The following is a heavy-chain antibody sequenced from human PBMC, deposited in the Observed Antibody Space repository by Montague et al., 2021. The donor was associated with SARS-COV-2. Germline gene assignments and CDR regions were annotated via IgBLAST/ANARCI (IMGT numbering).Heavy chain of an antibody. D-gene: IGHD6-13*01. CDR2: IYYSGST. V-gene: IGHV4-59*12. CDR1: GGSITNYY. Sequence: SETLSLTCTVSGGSITNYYWTWIRQPPGKGLEWIGHIYYSGSTNFSPSFKGRGTMSIDASKNQFSLKLNSVTAADTAVYYCARRYSSSWTGDQYYFDYWGQGTLVTVSS. J-gene: IGHJ4*02. CDR3: ARRYSSSWTGDQYYFDY.